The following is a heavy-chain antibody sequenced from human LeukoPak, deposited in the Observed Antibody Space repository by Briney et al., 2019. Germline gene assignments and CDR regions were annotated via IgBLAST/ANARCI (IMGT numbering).Heavy chain of an antibody. D-gene: IGHD1-1*01. CDR3: ARLDVERRLDY. CDR2: IHYSGST. Sequence: SETLSLTCTVSVGSISSGDHYWNWIRQPPGKGLEWIGYIHYSGSTYYNPSLKSRVIISVDTSKNQCSVKLNSVTAADTAVYYCARLDVERRLDYWGQGTLVTVSS. V-gene: IGHV4-30-4*02. CDR1: VGSISSGDHY. J-gene: IGHJ4*02.